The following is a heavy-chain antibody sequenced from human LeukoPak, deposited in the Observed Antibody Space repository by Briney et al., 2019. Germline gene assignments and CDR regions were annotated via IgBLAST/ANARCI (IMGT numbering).Heavy chain of an antibody. Sequence: KPSETLSLTCTVSGGSISSYYWSWIRQPPGKGLEWIGRIYTSGSTNYNPSLKSRVTISVDTSKNQFSLKLSSVTAADTAVYYCARGYYYGSGSQPNFDYWGQGTLVTVSS. V-gene: IGHV4-4*07. CDR2: IYTSGST. CDR3: ARGYYYGSGSQPNFDY. D-gene: IGHD3-10*01. J-gene: IGHJ4*02. CDR1: GGSISSYY.